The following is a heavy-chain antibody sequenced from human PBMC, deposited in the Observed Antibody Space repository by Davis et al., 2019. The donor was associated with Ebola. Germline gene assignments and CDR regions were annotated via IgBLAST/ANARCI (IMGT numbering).Heavy chain of an antibody. CDR3: ARDGRLEDYIAVAGYYFDY. CDR1: GFIFSSYS. D-gene: IGHD6-19*01. CDR2: ISSSSTTM. Sequence: GESLKISCAASGFIFSSYSMNWVRQAPGKGLEWVSYISSSSTTMYYADSVKGRFTISRDNAKNSLYLQMNSLRAEDTAVYYCARDGRLEDYIAVAGYYFDYWGQGTLVTVSS. J-gene: IGHJ4*02. V-gene: IGHV3-48*04.